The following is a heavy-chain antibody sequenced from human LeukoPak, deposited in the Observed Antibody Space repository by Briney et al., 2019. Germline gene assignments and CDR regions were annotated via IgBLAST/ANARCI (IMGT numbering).Heavy chain of an antibody. CDR3: ASMIVVVIKGGNFDY. Sequence: SETLSLTCAVYGGSFSGYYWSWIRQPPGKGLEWIGSIYYSGSTYYNPSLKSRVTISVDTSKNQFSLKLSSVTAADTAVYYCASMIVVVIKGGNFDYWGQGTLVTVSS. CDR1: GGSFSGYY. D-gene: IGHD3-22*01. CDR2: IYYSGST. V-gene: IGHV4-34*01. J-gene: IGHJ4*02.